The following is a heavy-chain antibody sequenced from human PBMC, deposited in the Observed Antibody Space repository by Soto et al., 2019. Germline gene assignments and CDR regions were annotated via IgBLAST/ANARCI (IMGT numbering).Heavy chain of an antibody. CDR3: TTPGSYQLLFDY. Sequence: EVQLVESGGGLVQPGGSLKLSCAASGFTFSGSAMHWVRQASGKGLEWVGRIRSKANSYATAYAASVKGRFTISRDDSKNTESLQMNSLKTEDTAVYYCTTPGSYQLLFDYWGQGTLVTVSS. D-gene: IGHD2-2*01. V-gene: IGHV3-73*02. CDR1: GFTFSGSA. CDR2: IRSKANSYAT. J-gene: IGHJ4*02.